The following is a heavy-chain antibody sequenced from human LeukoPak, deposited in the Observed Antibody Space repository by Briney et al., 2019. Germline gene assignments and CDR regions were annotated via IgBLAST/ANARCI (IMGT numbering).Heavy chain of an antibody. Sequence: SETLSLTCAVYGGSFSGYYWSWIRQPPGKGLEWIGEINHSGSTNYNPSLKSRVTISVDMSKNQFSLKLSSVTAADTAVYYCARGIYTAMDYWGQGTLVTVSS. CDR1: GGSFSGYY. CDR3: ARGIYTAMDY. CDR2: INHSGST. V-gene: IGHV4-34*01. J-gene: IGHJ4*02. D-gene: IGHD5-18*01.